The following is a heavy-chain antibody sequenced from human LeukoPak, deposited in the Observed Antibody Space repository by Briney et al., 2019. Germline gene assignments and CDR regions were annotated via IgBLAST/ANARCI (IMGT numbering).Heavy chain of an antibody. Sequence: GGSLRLSCAASGFTFSNYAMSWVRQGPGKGLERVSGISGSAGSTYYADSVKGRFSISRDNSKNTVYLQMNRLRAEDTAAYYCAKDLAYRSGWFLGAFDVWGQGTMVTVSS. J-gene: IGHJ3*01. V-gene: IGHV3-23*01. CDR3: AKDLAYRSGWFLGAFDV. CDR1: GFTFSNYA. D-gene: IGHD6-19*01. CDR2: ISGSAGST.